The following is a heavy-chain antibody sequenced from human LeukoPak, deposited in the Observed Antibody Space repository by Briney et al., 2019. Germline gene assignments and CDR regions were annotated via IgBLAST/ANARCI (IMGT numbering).Heavy chain of an antibody. CDR1: GYTFTDYS. CDR2: INPNSGGT. D-gene: IGHD6-13*01. V-gene: IGHV1-2*02. CDR3: ARGGGIAAARPLDY. J-gene: IGHJ4*02. Sequence: ASVKVSCKASGYTFTDYSMHWVRQAPGQGLEWMGWINPNSGGTNYAQKLQGRVTMTTDTSTSTAYMELRSLRSDDTAVYYCARGGGIAAARPLDYWGQGTLVTVSS.